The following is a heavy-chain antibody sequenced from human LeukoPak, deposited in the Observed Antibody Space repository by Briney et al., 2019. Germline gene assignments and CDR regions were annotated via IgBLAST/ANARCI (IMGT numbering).Heavy chain of an antibody. Sequence: GGSLRLSCAASGFTFSTYPMSWVHQAPGKGLEWVSGISGSGGSTYYADSVKSRFTISRDISKNTLYLQMNSLRAEDTAVYYCAKDEGSGWYYFDYWGQGSLVTVSS. CDR3: AKDEGSGWYYFDY. D-gene: IGHD6-19*01. CDR1: GFTFSTYP. J-gene: IGHJ4*02. V-gene: IGHV3-23*01. CDR2: ISGSGGST.